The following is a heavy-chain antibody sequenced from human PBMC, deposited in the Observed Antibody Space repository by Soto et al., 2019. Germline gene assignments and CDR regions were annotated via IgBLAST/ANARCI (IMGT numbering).Heavy chain of an antibody. D-gene: IGHD5-12*01. J-gene: IGHJ3*02. V-gene: IGHV5-10-1*01. CDR1: GYNFTSYW. CDR3: ARQAGYSGYGNAPFDI. Sequence: GESLKISCKGSGYNFTSYWISWVRQMPVKGLEWMGRIDPSDSYTNYSPSFQGHVTISADKSISTAYLQWSSLKASDTAMYYCARQAGYSGYGNAPFDIWGQGTMVTVSS. CDR2: IDPSDSYT.